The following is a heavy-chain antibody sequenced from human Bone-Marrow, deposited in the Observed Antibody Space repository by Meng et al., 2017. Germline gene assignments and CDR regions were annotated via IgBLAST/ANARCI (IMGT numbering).Heavy chain of an antibody. V-gene: IGHV3-30*01. D-gene: IGHD2-21*01. Sequence: GESLKISCAASGFTFSSYAMHWVRQAPGKGLEWVAVISYDGSNKYYADSVKGRFTISRDNSENTLYLQMNSLRAEDTAVYYCARGRFHPDYWGQGTLVTVSS. CDR3: ARGRFHPDY. CDR2: ISYDGSNK. CDR1: GFTFSSYA. J-gene: IGHJ4*02.